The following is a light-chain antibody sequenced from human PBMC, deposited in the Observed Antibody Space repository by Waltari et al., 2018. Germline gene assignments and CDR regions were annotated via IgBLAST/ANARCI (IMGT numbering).Light chain of an antibody. CDR3: QQFGSSPLT. CDR1: QSVSSSY. CDR2: GAS. V-gene: IGKV3-20*01. J-gene: IGKJ4*01. Sequence: IVLTQSPGTLSLSPGDRATLSCRASQSVSSSYLAWYQQQPGQAPRLLIYGASTRATGIPDRFSGSGSGTDFTLTISRLEPEDFAVYYCQQFGSSPLTFGGGTKVEIK.